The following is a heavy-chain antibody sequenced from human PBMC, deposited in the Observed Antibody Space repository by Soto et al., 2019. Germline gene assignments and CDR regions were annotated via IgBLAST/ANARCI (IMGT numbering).Heavy chain of an antibody. CDR3: ARDATCYLSCGSPAHEHFYT. V-gene: IGHV3-48*03. Sequence: GVSLRLSCSASGFTFSNYEMNWVRQAPGRGLEWVSYISISGSPVYYADSVKGRFTVSRANAENSLYLQMDSLRVEDTAVYYCARDATCYLSCGSPAHEHFYTWSQGTMVTVS. J-gene: IGHJ3*01. D-gene: IGHD3-3*02. CDR2: ISISGSPV. CDR1: GFTFSNYE.